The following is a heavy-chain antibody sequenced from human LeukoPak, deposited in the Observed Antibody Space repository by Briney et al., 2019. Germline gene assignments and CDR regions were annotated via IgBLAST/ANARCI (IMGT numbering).Heavy chain of an antibody. Sequence: PGGSLRLSCAASGFTFSTCAMHWVRQAPGKGLEWVSAISGSGGSTYYADSVKGRFTISRDNAKNSLYLQINSLRAEDTAVYYCARAIQYSGQTPRDFDYWGQGTLVTVSS. D-gene: IGHD5-12*01. CDR2: ISGSGGST. J-gene: IGHJ4*02. CDR1: GFTFSTCA. CDR3: ARAIQYSGQTPRDFDY. V-gene: IGHV3-23*01.